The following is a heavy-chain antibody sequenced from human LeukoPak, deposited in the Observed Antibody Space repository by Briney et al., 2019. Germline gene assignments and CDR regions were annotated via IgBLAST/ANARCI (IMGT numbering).Heavy chain of an antibody. V-gene: IGHV3-23*01. Sequence: PGRSLRLSCAASGFTFSSYGMHWVRQAPGKGLEWVPAISGSGGSTYYADSVKGRFTISRDNSKNTLYLQMNSLRAEDTAVYYCAKALPMEIYYFDYWGQGTLVTVSS. J-gene: IGHJ4*02. D-gene: IGHD2-8*01. CDR2: ISGSGGST. CDR3: AKALPMEIYYFDY. CDR1: GFTFSSYG.